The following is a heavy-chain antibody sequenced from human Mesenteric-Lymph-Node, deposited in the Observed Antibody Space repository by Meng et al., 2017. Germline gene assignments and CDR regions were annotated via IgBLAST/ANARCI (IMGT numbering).Heavy chain of an antibody. D-gene: IGHD5-18*01. V-gene: IGHV4-34*01. Sequence: SEILSPTCAVDGGSFSGYYWSWTRQPPGKGLEWIGEINHSGSTNYNPSLKRRVTISVDTSKNQFSLKLSSVTAADTAVCYCARGNTAVSCYFDYWGQGTLVTVSS. CDR3: ARGNTAVSCYFDY. CDR1: GGSFSGYY. CDR2: INHSGST. J-gene: IGHJ4*02.